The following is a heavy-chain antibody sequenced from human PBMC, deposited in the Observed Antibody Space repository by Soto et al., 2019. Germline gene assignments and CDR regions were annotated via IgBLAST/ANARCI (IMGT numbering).Heavy chain of an antibody. CDR1: GFTFSSYA. D-gene: IGHD4-4*01. CDR3: ARTLWRNDYNGGYFDL. CDR2: ISYDGSNK. Sequence: QVQLVESGGGVVQPGRSLRLSCAASGFTFSSYAMHWVRQAPGKGLEWVAVISYDGSNKYYADSVKGRFTIPRDNSKNTLYLHMSRLRAEDTGVDYCARTLWRNDYNGGYFDLWGRGTMVTVSS. J-gene: IGHJ2*01. V-gene: IGHV3-30-3*01.